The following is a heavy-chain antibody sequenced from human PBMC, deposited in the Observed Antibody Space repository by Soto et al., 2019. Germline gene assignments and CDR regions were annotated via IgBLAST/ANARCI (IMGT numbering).Heavy chain of an antibody. CDR1: GGTFSSYT. J-gene: IGHJ4*02. D-gene: IGHD3-10*01. V-gene: IGHV1-69*08. Sequence: QVQLVQSGAEVKKPGSSVKVSCKASGGTFSSYTISWVRQAPGQGLEWMGRIIPILGIANYAQKFHGRVTITADKSTSTAYMELSSLRSEDTAVYYCAREAMVRGVIDYWGQGTLVTVSS. CDR3: AREAMVRGVIDY. CDR2: IIPILGIA.